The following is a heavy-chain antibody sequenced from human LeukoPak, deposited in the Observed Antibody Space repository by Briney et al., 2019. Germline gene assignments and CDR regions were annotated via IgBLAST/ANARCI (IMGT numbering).Heavy chain of an antibody. CDR3: ARLVYDSRGYYFDY. D-gene: IGHD3-22*01. CDR1: GGSINSTNYY. J-gene: IGHJ4*02. V-gene: IGHV4-39*07. CDR2: IYYSGRT. Sequence: SETLSLTCTVSGGSINSTNYYWGWIRQPPGKGLEWIGNIYYSGRTYYNPSLKNRVTISVDTSKNQFSLKLSSVTAADTAVYHCARLVYDSRGYYFDYWGQGTLVTVSS.